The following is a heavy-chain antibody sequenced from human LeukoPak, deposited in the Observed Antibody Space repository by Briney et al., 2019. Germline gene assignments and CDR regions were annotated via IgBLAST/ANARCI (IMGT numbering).Heavy chain of an antibody. CDR1: GFTFEDYA. CDR3: AKGSGFLEWYYFDY. CDR2: ISWNSGSI. Sequence: GGSLRLSCEASGFTFEDYAMHWVRQAPGKGLEWVSGISWNSGSIGYADSVKGRFTISRDNAKNSLYLQMNSLRAEDMALYYCAKGSGFLEWYYFDYWGQGTLVTVSS. V-gene: IGHV3-9*03. D-gene: IGHD3-3*01. J-gene: IGHJ4*02.